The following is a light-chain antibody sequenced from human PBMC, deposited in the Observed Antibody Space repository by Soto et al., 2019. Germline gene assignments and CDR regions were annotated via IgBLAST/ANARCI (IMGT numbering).Light chain of an antibody. CDR2: GAS. CDR1: QSVSSN. CDR3: QQYNNWPYT. J-gene: IGKJ5*01. Sequence: EIVMTQSPATLSVSPGERATLSCRASQSVSSNLAWYQQKPGQAPRLLIYGASTGATGIPARFSGSGSGTEFTLTISSLQSEDFAVSYCQQYNNWPYTFGQRTRLEIK. V-gene: IGKV3-15*01.